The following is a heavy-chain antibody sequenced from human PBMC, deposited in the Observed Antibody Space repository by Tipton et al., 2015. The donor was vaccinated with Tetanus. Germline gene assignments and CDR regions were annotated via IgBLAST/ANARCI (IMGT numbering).Heavy chain of an antibody. J-gene: IGHJ5*02. V-gene: IGHV4-59*01. CDR2: IYYSGST. D-gene: IGHD6-13*01. Sequence: LRLSCTVSGGSISSYYWSWIRQPPGKGLEWIGYIYYSGSTNYNPSLKSRVTISVDTSKNQFSLKLGSVTAADTAVYYCACNPNIAAAGTGEDSGWFDPWGQGTLVTVSS. CDR3: ACNPNIAAAGTGEDSGWFDP. CDR1: GGSISSYY.